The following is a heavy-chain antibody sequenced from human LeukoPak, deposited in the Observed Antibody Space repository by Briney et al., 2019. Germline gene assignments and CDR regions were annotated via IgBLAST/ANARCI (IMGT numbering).Heavy chain of an antibody. CDR1: GGTFSSYA. D-gene: IGHD2-2*01. CDR3: ARDLYGYCSSISCRTFDY. V-gene: IGHV1-69*06. Sequence: GASVKASCKASGGTFSSYAISWVRQAPGQGLEWMGRIIPIFGTANYAQKFQGRVTITADKSTSTAYMELSSLRSEDTAVYYCARDLYGYCSSISCRTFDYCGQGTLVTVSS. J-gene: IGHJ4*02. CDR2: IIPIFGTA.